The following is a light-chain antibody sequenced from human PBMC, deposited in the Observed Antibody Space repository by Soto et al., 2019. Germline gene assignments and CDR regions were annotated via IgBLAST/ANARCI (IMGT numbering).Light chain of an antibody. CDR1: SSDFGTYDL. CDR3: CSYAGGSTFVL. CDR2: EVS. Sequence: QSVLTQPASVSGSPGQSITISCTGTSSDFGTYDLVSWYQQHPGKVPKLMIYEVSKRPSGVSNRFSGTKSGNTASLTISGLQAEDEADYYCCSYAGGSTFVLFGGGTQLTVL. V-gene: IGLV2-23*02. J-gene: IGLJ2*01.